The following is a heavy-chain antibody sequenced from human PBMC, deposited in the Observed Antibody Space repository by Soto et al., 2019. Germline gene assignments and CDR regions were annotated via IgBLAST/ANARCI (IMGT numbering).Heavy chain of an antibody. Sequence: EVQLVESGGGLVQPGGSLRLSCAASGFTFSSYNMNWVRQAPGKGLEWVSYISSSSNTIYYADSVKGRFTISRDNAKNSLSLQMNSLRDEDTAVYYCARRSLGTSLDAFDIWGQGTMVTVSS. CDR1: GFTFSSYN. D-gene: IGHD6-13*01. J-gene: IGHJ3*02. CDR2: ISSSSNTI. V-gene: IGHV3-48*02. CDR3: ARRSLGTSLDAFDI.